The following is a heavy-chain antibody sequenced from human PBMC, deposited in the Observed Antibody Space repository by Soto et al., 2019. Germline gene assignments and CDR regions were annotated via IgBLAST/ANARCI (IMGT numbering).Heavy chain of an antibody. D-gene: IGHD6-19*01. CDR3: ASPAVAAPSAASPFDY. Sequence: ASVKVSCKASGYTFTSYAMHWVRQAPGQRLEWMGWINAGNSNTKYSQKFQGRVTITRDTSASTAYMELSSLRSEDTAVYYCASPAVAAPSAASPFDYWGQGTLVTVSS. V-gene: IGHV1-3*01. J-gene: IGHJ4*02. CDR2: INAGNSNT. CDR1: GYTFTSYA.